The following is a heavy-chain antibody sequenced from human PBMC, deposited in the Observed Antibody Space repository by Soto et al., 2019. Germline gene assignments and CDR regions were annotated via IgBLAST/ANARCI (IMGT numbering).Heavy chain of an antibody. D-gene: IGHD3-10*01. J-gene: IGHJ6*02. CDR3: ARDRVYYYGSGWVPYGMDV. Sequence: QVQLQESGPGLVKPSKTLSLTCAVSGVSISSNNWWSWVRQPPGKGLEWIGEIYHSGSTNYNPSLKSRVTISVDKSKNHFSLKLTSVTAADTAVYYCARDRVYYYGSGWVPYGMDVWGQGTTVTVSS. V-gene: IGHV4-4*02. CDR1: GVSISSNNW. CDR2: IYHSGST.